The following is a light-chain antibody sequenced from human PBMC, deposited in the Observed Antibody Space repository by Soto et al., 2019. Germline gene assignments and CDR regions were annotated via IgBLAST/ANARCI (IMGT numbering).Light chain of an antibody. CDR1: QSLTGR. CDR3: QQYETFSGT. Sequence: DIQMTQSPSTLSASIGDRVTLTCRASQSLTGRLAWYQQKPGRPPKLLIYDVSALPRGVPSRFSGSGSGTKFTLTIASLQPDDFATYYCQQYETFSGTFGPGTKVEI. CDR2: DVS. V-gene: IGKV1-5*01. J-gene: IGKJ1*01.